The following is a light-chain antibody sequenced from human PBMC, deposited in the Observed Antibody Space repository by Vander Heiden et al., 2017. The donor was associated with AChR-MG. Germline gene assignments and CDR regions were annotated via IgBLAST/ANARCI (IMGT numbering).Light chain of an antibody. V-gene: IGLV2-23*02. CDR1: SSDVGSYNL. CDR3: CSYAGSNTLV. CDR2: EVT. J-gene: IGLJ2*01. Sequence: QSALTQPASVSGSPGQSITISCTGTSSDVGSYNLVSWYQQHPGKAPKLMISEVTKRPSGVSNRFSGSKSANTASLTISGLQAEDEADYYCCSYAGSNTLVFGGGTKLTVL.